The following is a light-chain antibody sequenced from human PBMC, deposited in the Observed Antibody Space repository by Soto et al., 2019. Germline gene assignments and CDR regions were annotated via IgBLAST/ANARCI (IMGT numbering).Light chain of an antibody. Sequence: QSVLTQPPSAYGTPGQRVTISCSGSISNNGGNTVNWYQQLPGTAPKLLMYTNNQRPSGVPDRFSGSKSGTSASLAISGLQSEDEADYYCAAWDDSLNGVVFGGGTKLTVL. V-gene: IGLV1-44*01. CDR2: TNN. CDR1: ISNNGGNT. J-gene: IGLJ2*01. CDR3: AAWDDSLNGVV.